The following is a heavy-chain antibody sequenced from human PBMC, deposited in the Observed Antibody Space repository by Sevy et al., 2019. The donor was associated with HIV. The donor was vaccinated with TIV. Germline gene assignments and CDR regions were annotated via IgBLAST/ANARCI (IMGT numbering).Heavy chain of an antibody. J-gene: IGHJ4*02. CDR2: IRSKAYGGTT. D-gene: IGHD5-12*01. CDR1: GFTFGDYA. V-gene: IGHV3-49*03. CDR3: TRPGGMADMVATN. Sequence: GGSLRLSCTASGFTFGDYAMSWFRQAPGKGLEWVGFIRSKAYGGTTEYAASVKGRFTISRDDSKSIAYLQMNSLKTEDTAVYYCTRPGGMADMVATNWGQGTLVTVSS.